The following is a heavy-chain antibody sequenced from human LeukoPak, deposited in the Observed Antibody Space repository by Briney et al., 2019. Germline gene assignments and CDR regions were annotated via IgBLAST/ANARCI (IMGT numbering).Heavy chain of an antibody. V-gene: IGHV4-4*07. Sequence: SETLSLTCTVSGGSISSYYWSWIRQPAGKGLEWIGRIYTSGSTNYNPSLKSRVTISVDTSKNQFSLKLSSVTAADTAVYYCARLVVVAATGYYYGMDVWGQGTTVTVSS. J-gene: IGHJ6*02. CDR1: GGSISSYY. D-gene: IGHD2-15*01. CDR3: ARLVVVAATGYYYGMDV. CDR2: IYTSGST.